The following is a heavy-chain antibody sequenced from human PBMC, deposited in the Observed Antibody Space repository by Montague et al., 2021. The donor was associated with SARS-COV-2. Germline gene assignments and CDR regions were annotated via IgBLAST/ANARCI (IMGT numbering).Heavy chain of an antibody. Sequence: SETLSLTCAVYGGSFSDYFWTWIRQPPGKGLEWIGEISHRGTSNYNPSLKSRVSISVDTSKNHFSLYLGSVTAADTAVYYCARGRQHFNMIVVVMTGGEYYFDYWGQGTLVTVSS. CDR3: ARGRQHFNMIVVVMTGGEYYFDY. CDR2: ISHRGTS. V-gene: IGHV4-34*01. D-gene: IGHD3-22*01. CDR1: GGSFSDYF. J-gene: IGHJ4*02.